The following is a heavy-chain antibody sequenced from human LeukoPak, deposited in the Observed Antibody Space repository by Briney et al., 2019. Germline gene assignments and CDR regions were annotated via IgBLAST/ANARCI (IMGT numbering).Heavy chain of an antibody. D-gene: IGHD5-12*01. CDR3: AKEYSGYDFDY. Sequence: GGSLRLSCAASGFTLRSYDMSWVRQAPGKGLELVAATSGSGVNSYYADSVRGRFTISRDNSQNTLYLQMDSLRAEDTALYYCAKEYSGYDFDYWGQGTLVTVSS. V-gene: IGHV3-23*01. CDR1: GFTLRSYD. J-gene: IGHJ4*02. CDR2: TSGSGVNS.